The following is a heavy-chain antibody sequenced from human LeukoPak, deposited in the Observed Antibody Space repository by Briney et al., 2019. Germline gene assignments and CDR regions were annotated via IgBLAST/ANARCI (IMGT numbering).Heavy chain of an antibody. Sequence: ASVKVSCKASGYIFSGYYMHWVRQAPGQGLEWMGWINPNSGGTNYAQKFQGRVTMTRDTSISTAYMELSSLRSDDTAVYYRARDLANSYYYDSSGYSEGDYWGQGTLVTVSS. CDR1: GYIFSGYY. V-gene: IGHV1-2*02. D-gene: IGHD3-22*01. CDR3: ARDLANSYYYDSSGYSEGDY. CDR2: INPNSGGT. J-gene: IGHJ4*02.